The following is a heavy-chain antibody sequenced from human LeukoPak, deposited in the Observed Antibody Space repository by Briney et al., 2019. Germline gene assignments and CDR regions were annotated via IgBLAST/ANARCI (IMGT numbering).Heavy chain of an antibody. CDR3: ARDWNYYYYYGMDV. V-gene: IGHV3-21*01. Sequence: GGSLRLSCAASGFTFSSYSMDWVRQAPGKGLEWVSSISSSSSYIYYADSVKGRFTISRDNAKNSLYLQMNSLRAEDTAVYYCARDWNYYYYYGMDVWGQGTTVTVSS. J-gene: IGHJ6*02. D-gene: IGHD1-1*01. CDR2: ISSSSSYI. CDR1: GFTFSSYS.